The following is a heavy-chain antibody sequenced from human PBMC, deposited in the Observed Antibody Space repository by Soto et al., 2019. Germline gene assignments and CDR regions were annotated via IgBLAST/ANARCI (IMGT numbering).Heavy chain of an antibody. V-gene: IGHV3-53*02. CDR2: IYYGGTT. CDR1: GFTVSDDH. Sequence: EMQLVETGGGLIQPGGSLRLSCAASGFTVSDDHMSWVRQAPGKGPEWVSVIYYGGTTYYADSVQGRFTISRDISKNTLYLQMNDLRADDTAVYYCAREAAGFDICGQGTMVTVSS. J-gene: IGHJ3*02. CDR3: AREAAGFDI.